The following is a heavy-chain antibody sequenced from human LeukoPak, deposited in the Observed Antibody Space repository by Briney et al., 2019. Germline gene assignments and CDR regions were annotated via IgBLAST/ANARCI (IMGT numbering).Heavy chain of an antibody. CDR3: AKGLTDAFDI. V-gene: IGHV3-48*01. J-gene: IGHJ3*02. Sequence: GGSLRLSCAASGFTFSDYTMYWVRQAPGKGLEGVSYISTNGNKIYYANSVKGRFTISRDNAKNSLYLQMNSLRAEDTAVYYCAKGLTDAFDIWGQGTMVTVSS. D-gene: IGHD2-8*01. CDR1: GFTFSDYT. CDR2: ISTNGNKI.